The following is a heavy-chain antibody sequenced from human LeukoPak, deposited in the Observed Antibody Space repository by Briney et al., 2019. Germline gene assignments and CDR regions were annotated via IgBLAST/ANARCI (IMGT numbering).Heavy chain of an antibody. Sequence: ASVKVSCKASGYTFTGYYMHWVRQAPGQGLEWMGWVNPNSGGTNYAQKFQGRVTMTRDTSISTAYMELSRLRSDDTAVYYCARDFPSSRGSYRPGWFDPWGQGTLVTVSS. CDR1: GYTFTGYY. J-gene: IGHJ5*02. CDR3: ARDFPSSRGSYRPGWFDP. D-gene: IGHD1-26*01. CDR2: VNPNSGGT. V-gene: IGHV1-2*02.